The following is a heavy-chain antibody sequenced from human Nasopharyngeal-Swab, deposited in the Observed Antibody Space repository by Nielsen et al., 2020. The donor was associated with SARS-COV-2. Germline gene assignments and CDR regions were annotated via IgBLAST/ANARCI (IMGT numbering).Heavy chain of an antibody. CDR2: ISYDGIKK. V-gene: IGHV3-30*18. CDR3: AKDHQLIRNYYYYDMDV. Sequence: WIRQPPGKGLEWMAVISYDGIKKYYADSVKGQFTLSRDNSKNTLYLQMNSLRTEDTAVYYCAKDHQLIRNYYYYDMDVWGQGTTVTVSS. D-gene: IGHD2-8*01. J-gene: IGHJ6*02.